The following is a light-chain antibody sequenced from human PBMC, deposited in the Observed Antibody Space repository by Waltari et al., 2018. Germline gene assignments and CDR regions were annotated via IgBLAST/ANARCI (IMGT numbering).Light chain of an antibody. CDR2: WAS. Sequence: DIVLTQSPDSLAVSLGERPTINCKSSQSVLYSSNNENYLAWDQQKPGQPPKLLIIWASTRESGVPDRVSGSGSGTDFTLTISSLQAEDVAVYYCQQYYNTPLTFGQGTKVEIK. V-gene: IGKV4-1*01. CDR1: QSVLYSSNNENY. J-gene: IGKJ1*01. CDR3: QQYYNTPLT.